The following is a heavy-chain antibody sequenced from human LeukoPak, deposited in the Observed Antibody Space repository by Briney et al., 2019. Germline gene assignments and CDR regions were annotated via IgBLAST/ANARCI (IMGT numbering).Heavy chain of an antibody. J-gene: IGHJ4*02. CDR3: AKDPRRGRYYDSSGYIDY. V-gene: IGHV3-23*01. CDR2: ISGSGVIT. CDR1: GFTFSSYA. Sequence: GGSLRLSCAASGFTFSSYAMSWVRQAPGKGLEWVSAISGSGVITYYADSVKGRFTISRDNSKNTLYLQMNSLRAEDTAVYYCAKDPRRGRYYDSSGYIDYWGQGTLVTVSS. D-gene: IGHD3-22*01.